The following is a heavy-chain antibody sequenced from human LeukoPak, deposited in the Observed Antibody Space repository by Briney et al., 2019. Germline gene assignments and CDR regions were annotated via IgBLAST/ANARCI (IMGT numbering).Heavy chain of an antibody. CDR2: IYPGDSDT. CDR1: GYXLTSYW. J-gene: IGHJ4*02. CDR3: ARPSYYYDSSGYFDY. D-gene: IGHD3-22*01. V-gene: IGHV5-51*01. Sequence: GESLKISCKGSGYXLTSYWIGWVRQMPGKGLEWMGIIYPGDSDTRYSPSFQGQVTISADKSISTAYLQWSSLKASDTAMYYCARPSYYYDSSGYFDYWGQGTLVTVSS.